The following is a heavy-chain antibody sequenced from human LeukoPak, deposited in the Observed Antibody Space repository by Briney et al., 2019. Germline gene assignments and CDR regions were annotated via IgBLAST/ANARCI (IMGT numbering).Heavy chain of an antibody. D-gene: IGHD4-17*01. J-gene: IGHJ4*02. Sequence: GGSLRLSCATSGFTFNGSALHWVRQASGQGLEWIGRIRSKAHRYATAYAASVKGRFTVSRDDSKNMAYLQMNSLKTEDTAIYYCTRRHYGDYVVDNWGQGTLVTVSS. CDR3: TRRHYGDYVVDN. CDR2: IRSKAHRYAT. CDR1: GFTFNGSA. V-gene: IGHV3-73*01.